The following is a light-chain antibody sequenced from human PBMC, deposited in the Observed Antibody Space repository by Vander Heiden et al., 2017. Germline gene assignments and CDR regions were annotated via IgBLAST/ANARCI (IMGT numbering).Light chain of an antibody. J-gene: IGLJ3*02. V-gene: IGLV3-27*01. CDR2: KDT. CDR1: VVTKKY. Sequence: SYELTQPSSVSVSTRQTARLTCSGDVVTKKYTRWFQQKPGQDPVLGIYKDTGRPSGIPERFSGSSSGATVTLTISGAQVDDEADYYCYSAADNSLRVFGGGTKLTVL. CDR3: YSAADNSLRV.